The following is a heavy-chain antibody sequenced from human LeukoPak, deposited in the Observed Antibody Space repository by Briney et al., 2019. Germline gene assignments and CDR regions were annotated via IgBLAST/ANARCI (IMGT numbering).Heavy chain of an antibody. CDR2: INPNSGGT. CDR3: ARDVEDEFGSGSYD. J-gene: IGHJ4*02. D-gene: IGHD3-10*01. Sequence: ASVKVSCKASGYTFTGYYMHWVRQAPGQGLERMGRINPNSGGTNYAQKFQGRVTMTRDTSISTAYMELSRLRSDDTAVYYCARDVEDEFGSGSYDWGQGALVTVSS. CDR1: GYTFTGYY. V-gene: IGHV1-2*06.